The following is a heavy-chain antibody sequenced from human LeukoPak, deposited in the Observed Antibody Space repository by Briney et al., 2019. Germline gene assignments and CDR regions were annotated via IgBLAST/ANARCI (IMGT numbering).Heavy chain of an antibody. CDR2: INANSGSS. J-gene: IGHJ5*01. Sequence: GGSLRLSCAASGFAFRFYACNWLRQPPGKGLAWVSLINANSGSSSYAASVRGRLILSSDNSINKLYLQVNNLRADDAATYYCSKRRSGRLAVTADWFHPWGQGTLVGVSS. CDR1: GFAFRFYA. V-gene: IGHV3-23*01. CDR3: SKRRSGRLAVTADWFHP. D-gene: IGHD6-19*01.